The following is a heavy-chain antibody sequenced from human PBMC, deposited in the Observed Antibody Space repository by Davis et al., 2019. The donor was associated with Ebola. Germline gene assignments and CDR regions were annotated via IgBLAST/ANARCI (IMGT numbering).Heavy chain of an antibody. Sequence: GESLKISCATSGFNFRSYGMHWVRQAPDKGLEWVAVIWYDGSRKYYGDSVKGRFTISRDNSKNTLYLQMNSLRAEDTAVYYCARGWELPRIYFDYWGQGTLVTVSS. CDR3: ARGWELPRIYFDY. V-gene: IGHV3-33*01. CDR2: IWYDGSRK. J-gene: IGHJ4*02. D-gene: IGHD1-26*01. CDR1: GFNFRSYG.